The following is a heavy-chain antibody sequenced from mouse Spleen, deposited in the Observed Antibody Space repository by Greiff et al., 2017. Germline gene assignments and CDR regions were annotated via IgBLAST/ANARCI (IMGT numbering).Heavy chain of an antibody. D-gene: IGHD4-1*01. CDR1: GYTFTSYW. V-gene: IGHV1-52*01. Sequence: QVQLQQPGAELVRTGSSVKLSCKASGYTFTSYWMHWVKQRPIQGLEWIGNIDPSDSETHYNQKFKDKATLTVDKSSSTAYMQLSSLTSEDSAVYYGAARSWDDDDYWGQGTTLTVSS. CDR2: IDPSDSET. J-gene: IGHJ2*01. CDR3: AARSWDDDDY.